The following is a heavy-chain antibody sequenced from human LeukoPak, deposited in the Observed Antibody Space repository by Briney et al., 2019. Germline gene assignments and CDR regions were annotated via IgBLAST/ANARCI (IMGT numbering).Heavy chain of an antibody. J-gene: IGHJ4*02. V-gene: IGHV4-39*02. CDR1: GGSLSSSIYY. CDR3: ARGDYDFWGGQGATTLDY. Sequence: SETLPLTCTVSGGSLSSSIYYWGGIRQPPGKGLECIGSIYYSGSTYYNPSLKSRVTISLDTSKNHFSLKLSSVTAADTDVYYCARGDYDFWGGQGATTLDYWGQGTLVTVSS. CDR2: IYYSGST. D-gene: IGHD3-3*01.